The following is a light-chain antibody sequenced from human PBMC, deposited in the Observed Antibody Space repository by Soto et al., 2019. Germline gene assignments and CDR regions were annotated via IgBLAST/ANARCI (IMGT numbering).Light chain of an antibody. Sequence: IQLTQSPSSLSASIGDRVTITCRASRGISSFLAWYQQKPGKAPKLLIYAASTLQSGIPSRFSGSGSGTDFTLTISSLQPEDFATYYCQQSYSTLTFGGGTK. V-gene: IGKV1-9*01. CDR1: RGISSF. J-gene: IGKJ4*01. CDR3: QQSYSTLT. CDR2: AAS.